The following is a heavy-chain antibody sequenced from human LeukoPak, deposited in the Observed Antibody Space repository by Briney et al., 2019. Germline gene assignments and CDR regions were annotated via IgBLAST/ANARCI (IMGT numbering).Heavy chain of an antibody. D-gene: IGHD1-14*01. Sequence: GGSLRLSXAASGFTFSSYSMNWVRQAPGKGLEWVSSISSSSSYIYYADSIKGRFTISRDNANNFLYLQMNSLRAEDTAVYYCATETNGRHYDYWGQGTLLTVSS. V-gene: IGHV3-21*06. J-gene: IGHJ4*02. CDR3: ATETNGRHYDY. CDR1: GFTFSSYS. CDR2: ISSSSSYI.